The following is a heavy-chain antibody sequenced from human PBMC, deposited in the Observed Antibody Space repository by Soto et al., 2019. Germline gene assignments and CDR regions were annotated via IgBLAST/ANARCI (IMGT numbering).Heavy chain of an antibody. J-gene: IGHJ4*02. CDR2: ISGSGGST. V-gene: IGHV3-23*01. Sequence: GGSLRLSCAASGFTFSSYAMSWVRQAPGKGLEWVSAISGSGGSTYYADSVKGRFTISRDNSKNTLYLQMNSLRAEDTAAYYCAKDPGYSYGYLDYWGQGTLVTVSS. D-gene: IGHD5-18*01. CDR1: GFTFSSYA. CDR3: AKDPGYSYGYLDY.